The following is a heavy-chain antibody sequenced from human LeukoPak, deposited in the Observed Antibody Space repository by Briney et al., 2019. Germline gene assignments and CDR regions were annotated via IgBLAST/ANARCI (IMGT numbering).Heavy chain of an antibody. D-gene: IGHD3-22*01. J-gene: IGHJ4*02. V-gene: IGHV3-30-3*01. CDR3: ASHDSSGYYGCFDY. CDR1: GFTFSSYA. CDR2: ISYDGSNK. Sequence: GGSLRLSCAASGFTFSSYAMHWVRQAPGKGLEWVAVISYDGSNKYYADSVKGRFTISRDNSKNTLYLQMNSLRAEDTAVYYCASHDSSGYYGCFDYWGQGTLVTVSS.